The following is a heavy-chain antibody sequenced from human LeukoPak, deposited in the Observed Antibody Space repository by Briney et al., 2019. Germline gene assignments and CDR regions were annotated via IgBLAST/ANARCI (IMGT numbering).Heavy chain of an antibody. CDR1: GFTFSSYA. CDR3: ARNYYDSSAYYYFLDY. J-gene: IGHJ4*02. CDR2: IRNKAYGGTT. D-gene: IGHD3-22*01. Sequence: PGGSLRLSCAASGFTFSSYAMSWVRQAPGKGLEWVGFIRNKAYGGTTEYAASVKGRFTISRDDSKTIAYLQMNSLETEDTAVYYCARNYYDSSAYYYFLDYWGQGTLVTVSP. V-gene: IGHV3-49*04.